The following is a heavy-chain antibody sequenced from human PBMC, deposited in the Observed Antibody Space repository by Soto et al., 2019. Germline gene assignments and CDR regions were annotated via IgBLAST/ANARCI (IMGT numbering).Heavy chain of an antibody. J-gene: IGHJ2*01. D-gene: IGHD3-22*01. CDR2: ITGIGGNT. CDR1: GFTFSSYA. CDR3: AKLGSYYESYDHWYFDL. V-gene: IGHV3-23*01. Sequence: EVQLLESGGGLVQPGGSLRLSCAASGFTFSSYAMTWVRQAPGKGLEWVSAITGIGGNTNYVDSVKGRFTISRDNSKNTLHLQINSLIAVDTAVYYCAKLGSYYESYDHWYFDLCGRGTLVTVSS.